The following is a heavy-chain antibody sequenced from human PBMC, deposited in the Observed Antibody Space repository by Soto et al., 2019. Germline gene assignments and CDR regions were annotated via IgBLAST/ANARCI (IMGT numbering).Heavy chain of an antibody. D-gene: IGHD3-10*01. CDR3: ARRYGLSAFDI. J-gene: IGHJ3*02. CDR1: GGSISSYY. CDR2: IYYSGST. Sequence: QVQLQESGPGLVKPSETLSLTCTVSGGSISSYYWSWIRRPPGKGLDWIGYIYYSGSTNYNPSLKSRVTISVDTSKNQFSLKLSSVTAADTAVYYCARRYGLSAFDIWGQGTMVTVSS. V-gene: IGHV4-59*08.